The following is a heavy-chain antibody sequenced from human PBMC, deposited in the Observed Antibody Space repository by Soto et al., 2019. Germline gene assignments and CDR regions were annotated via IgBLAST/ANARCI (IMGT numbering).Heavy chain of an antibody. J-gene: IGHJ4*02. D-gene: IGHD3-10*01. V-gene: IGHV1-69*02. CDR2: VNPIVSMS. CDR1: GDTFNFYS. Sequence: QVQLVQSGAEVKRPGSSVKVSCKASGDTFNFYSINWMRQAPGLGLEWMGRVNPIVSMSNYAQKFQGRVTMNADKSTSTAYMGLSSLRSEDTAIYYCASSYGSGYRAFDYWGQGALVTVSS. CDR3: ASSYGSGYRAFDY.